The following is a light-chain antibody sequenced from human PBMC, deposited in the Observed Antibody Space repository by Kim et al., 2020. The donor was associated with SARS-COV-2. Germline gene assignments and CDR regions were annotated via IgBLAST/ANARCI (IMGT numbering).Light chain of an antibody. CDR3: EQYTNSGT. CDR1: QSIGTR. V-gene: IGKV1-5*01. CDR2: DAS. J-gene: IGKJ1*01. Sequence: SAAVEDRATITGRASQSIGTRLAWYQQNTGKSPKVLIYDASTLESGVPSRFSGRGTGTAFTPTISSLQPDDFATYYCEQYTNSGTFGQGTKGDIK.